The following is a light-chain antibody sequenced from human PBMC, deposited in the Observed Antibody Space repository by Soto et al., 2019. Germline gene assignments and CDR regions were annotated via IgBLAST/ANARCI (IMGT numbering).Light chain of an antibody. CDR3: QHYVTWPLT. V-gene: IGKV3-15*01. CDR2: DTS. CDR1: QGIGDT. J-gene: IGKJ4*01. Sequence: EIVMTQSPATPSVSPGEGATLSCRASQGIGDTLAWYQQKPGQTPRLLIYDTSIRATGVPARFSGSRSGAEFTLTISSLQSEDFAVYYCQHYVTWPLTFGGGTKVE.